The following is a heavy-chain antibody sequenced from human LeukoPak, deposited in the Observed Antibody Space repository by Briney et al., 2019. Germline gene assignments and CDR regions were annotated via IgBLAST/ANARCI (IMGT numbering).Heavy chain of an antibody. J-gene: IGHJ4*02. Sequence: GSLRLSCATSGFTFSSNWMSWVRHAPGRGQEWVANIKPDGSAEYYAASVKGRFTVSRDNAKNSLYLQMTSLRVEDTAIYYCARANNSSWHNWGQGALVTVSS. CDR1: GFTFSSNW. V-gene: IGHV3-7*01. D-gene: IGHD2-15*01. CDR2: IKPDGSAE. CDR3: ARANNSSWHN.